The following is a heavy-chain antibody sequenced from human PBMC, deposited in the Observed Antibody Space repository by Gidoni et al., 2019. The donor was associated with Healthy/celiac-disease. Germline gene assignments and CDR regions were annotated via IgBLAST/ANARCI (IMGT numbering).Heavy chain of an antibody. CDR2: IYSGGST. Sequence: EVQLVESGGGWIQPGGSLRLSCAASGFTVSSNYMRWVRQAPGKGLEWVSGIYSGGSTYYAASVKSRFTISRNNSKNTLYLQMNGLRAEDTAVYYCAAALPSNYGMDVWGQGTTVTVSS. CDR1: GFTVSSNY. D-gene: IGHD2-15*01. CDR3: AAALPSNYGMDV. J-gene: IGHJ6*02. V-gene: IGHV3-53*01.